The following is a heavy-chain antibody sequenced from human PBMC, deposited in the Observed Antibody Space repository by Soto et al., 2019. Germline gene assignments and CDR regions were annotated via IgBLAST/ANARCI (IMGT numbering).Heavy chain of an antibody. CDR2: IIPIFGTA. Sequence: SVKVSCKASGGTFSSYAISWVRQAPGQGLEWMGGIIPIFGTANYAQKFQGRVTITADESTSTAYMEMSSLRSEDTAVYYCARGDNSNCRLLYYYYYGMDVWGQGTTVTVSS. CDR1: GGTFSSYA. CDR3: ARGDNSNCRLLYYYYYGMDV. J-gene: IGHJ6*02. V-gene: IGHV1-69*13. D-gene: IGHD4-4*01.